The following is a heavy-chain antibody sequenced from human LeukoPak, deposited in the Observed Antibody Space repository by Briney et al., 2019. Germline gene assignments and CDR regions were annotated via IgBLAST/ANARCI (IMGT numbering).Heavy chain of an antibody. CDR1: GFTFSSYD. CDR3: ARASGRNAFDI. J-gene: IGHJ3*02. Sequence: GGSLRLSCAASGFTFSSYDMHWVRQATGKGLEWVSAIGTAGDTYYPGSVKGRFTISRENAKNSLYPQMNSLRAGDTAVYYCARASGRNAFDIWGQGTMVTVSS. CDR2: IGTAGDT. V-gene: IGHV3-13*01. D-gene: IGHD6-19*01.